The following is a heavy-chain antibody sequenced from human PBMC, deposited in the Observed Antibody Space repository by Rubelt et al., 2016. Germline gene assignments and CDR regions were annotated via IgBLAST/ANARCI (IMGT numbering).Heavy chain of an antibody. D-gene: IGHD1-1*01. Sequence: QVELQASGPGLVKPSQTLSLTCIVSGGSISTDDYYWGWIRQHPGKGLEWIGEISHGGGTNYNPSLKSRLIISLDTSRNQFSLRLNSGTAADTAIYYCARGTTGSNGGTFDIWGQGTVVTVSS. CDR3: ARGTTGSNGGTFDI. V-gene: IGHV4-31*03. J-gene: IGHJ3*02. CDR1: GGSISTDDYY. CDR2: ISHGGGT.